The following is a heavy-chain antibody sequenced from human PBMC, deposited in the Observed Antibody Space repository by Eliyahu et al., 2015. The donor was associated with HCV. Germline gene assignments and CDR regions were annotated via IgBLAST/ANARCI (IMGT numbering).Heavy chain of an antibody. V-gene: IGHV4-31*03. D-gene: IGHD2-15*01. J-gene: IGHJ5*02. CDR2: IYYTGSA. Sequence: QVQLHESGPGLVKPSQTLSLTCTVSGGSIGSGAYYWSWIRQHPGKGLEWIGYIYYTGSADYNPSLKSRVSMSVDTSQNQFSLKLTSVTAADTAVYYCARGWWTPMTRYWFDPWGQGTLVTVSS. CDR1: GGSIGSGAYY. CDR3: ARGWWTPMTRYWFDP.